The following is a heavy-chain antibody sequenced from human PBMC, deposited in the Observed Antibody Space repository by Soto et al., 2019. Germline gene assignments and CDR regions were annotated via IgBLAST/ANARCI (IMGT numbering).Heavy chain of an antibody. CDR2: IKSKTDGGTT. CDR1: GFTFSNAW. D-gene: IGHD3-3*01. CDR3: TTAFGVVILNDAFDI. V-gene: IGHV3-15*07. J-gene: IGHJ3*02. Sequence: GGSLRLSCAASGFTFSNAWMNWVRQAPGKGLEWVGRIKSKTDGGTTDYAAPVKGRFTISRDASKNTLYLQMNSLKTEDTAVYYCTTAFGVVILNDAFDIWGQGTMVTVSS.